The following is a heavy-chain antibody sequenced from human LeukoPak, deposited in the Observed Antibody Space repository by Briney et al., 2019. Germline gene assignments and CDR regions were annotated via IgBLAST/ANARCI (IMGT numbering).Heavy chain of an antibody. Sequence: GGSLRLSCAASGFTFSSYSMNWVRQAPGKGLEWVSSISSSSYIYYADSVKGRFTISRDNAKNSLYLQMNSLRAEDTAVYYCARCSGGSCYRFDYWGQGTLVTVSS. V-gene: IGHV3-21*01. CDR3: ARCSGGSCYRFDY. J-gene: IGHJ4*02. D-gene: IGHD2-15*01. CDR2: ISSSSYI. CDR1: GFTFSSYS.